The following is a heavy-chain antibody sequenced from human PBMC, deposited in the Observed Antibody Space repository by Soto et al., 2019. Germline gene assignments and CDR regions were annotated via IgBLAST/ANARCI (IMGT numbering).Heavy chain of an antibody. CDR3: ARDEVIRQNNYYDSSGLPFDY. V-gene: IGHV1-18*01. D-gene: IGHD3-22*01. CDR2: ISAYNGNT. J-gene: IGHJ4*02. CDR1: GYTFTSYG. Sequence: QVQLVQSGAEVKKPGASVKVSCKASGYTFTSYGISWVRQAPGQGLEWLGWISAYNGNTNYAQKLQGRVTMTTDTSTSTAYMELRSLRSDDTVVYYCARDEVIRQNNYYDSSGLPFDYWGQGTLVTVSS.